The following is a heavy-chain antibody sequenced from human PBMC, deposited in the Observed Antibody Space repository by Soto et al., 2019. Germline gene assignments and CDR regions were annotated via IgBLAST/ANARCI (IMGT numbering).Heavy chain of an antibody. Sequence: ASVKVSCKASGYTFTSYGISWVRHAPGQGLAWMGWISAHNGNTNYAQKLQGRVTMTTDTSTSTAYMELRSLRSEDTAVYYCARGILTGYYRXFDYWGQGTLVTVSS. J-gene: IGHJ4*02. CDR3: ARGILTGYYRXFDY. V-gene: IGHV1-18*01. CDR2: ISAHNGNT. D-gene: IGHD3-9*01. CDR1: GYTFTSYG.